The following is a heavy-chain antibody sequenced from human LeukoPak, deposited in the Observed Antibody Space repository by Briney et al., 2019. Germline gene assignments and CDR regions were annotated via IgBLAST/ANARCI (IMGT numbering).Heavy chain of an antibody. V-gene: IGHV3-7*03. D-gene: IGHD2-21*02. Sequence: SGGSLRLSCEASGFTFSTYWMKWVRQAPGKGLEWVANIKQDGSQKYYVDAVKGRFINSRDNAKNSLYLQMNSVRAEDTAVYYCAREGTFGDYRASGGHWGQGALVTVSS. J-gene: IGHJ4*02. CDR3: AREGTFGDYRASGGH. CDR2: IKQDGSQK. CDR1: GFTFSTYW.